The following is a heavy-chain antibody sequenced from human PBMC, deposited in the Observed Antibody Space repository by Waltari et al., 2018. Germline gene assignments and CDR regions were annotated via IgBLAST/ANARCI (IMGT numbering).Heavy chain of an antibody. Sequence: EVHLVDSGGGLVKPGGSLRRSCAASGFTFSNAWMGGVRQAPGKGLEWVGRIKSKTDGGTTDYAAPVKGRFTISRDDSENTLYLQMNSLKTEDTAVYYCATLFGDFWSGYFFDYWGQGTLVTVSS. CDR2: IKSKTDGGTT. CDR1: GFTFSNAW. D-gene: IGHD3-3*01. J-gene: IGHJ4*02. CDR3: ATLFGDFWSGYFFDY. V-gene: IGHV3-15*01.